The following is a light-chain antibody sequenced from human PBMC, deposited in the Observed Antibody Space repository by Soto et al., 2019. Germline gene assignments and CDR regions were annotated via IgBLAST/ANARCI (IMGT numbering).Light chain of an antibody. CDR3: QQYGSSPPVT. J-gene: IGKJ5*01. Sequence: EIVLTQSPGTLSLSPGKRATLSCRASQSVSSSYLAWYQQKPGQAPRLLIYGASGRATGIPDRFSGSGSGTDFTLTISRLEPEDFAVYYCQQYGSSPPVTFGQGTQLEIK. V-gene: IGKV3-20*01. CDR2: GAS. CDR1: QSVSSSY.